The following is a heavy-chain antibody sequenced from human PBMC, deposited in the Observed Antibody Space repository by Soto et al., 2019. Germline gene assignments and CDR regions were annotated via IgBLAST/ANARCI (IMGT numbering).Heavy chain of an antibody. CDR3: ARRDTSGFLRYFDN. V-gene: IGHV1-69*06. Sequence: ASVKVSCKASGGTLSSFINYPINWVRQAPGQGLEWMGGIVPNVGTVNYAQKFQGRVTITADKPTGTAYMEVSSLRSEDTALYYCARRDTSGFLRYFDNWGQGTLVTAPQ. CDR1: GGTLSSFINYP. J-gene: IGHJ4*02. CDR2: IVPNVGTV. D-gene: IGHD3-3*01.